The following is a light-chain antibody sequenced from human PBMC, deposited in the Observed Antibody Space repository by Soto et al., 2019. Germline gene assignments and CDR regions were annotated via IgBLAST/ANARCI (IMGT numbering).Light chain of an antibody. J-gene: IGKJ1*01. CDR2: GAS. V-gene: IGKV3-20*01. CDR3: QHYGSSPET. CDR1: QSLSSN. Sequence: EIVLTQSPATLSLSPGERATLSCRASQSLSSNLAWYQQKPGQAPRLLIYGASSRATGIPDRFSGSGSGTDFTLTISRLEPEDFAVYYCQHYGSSPETFGQGTKVDIK.